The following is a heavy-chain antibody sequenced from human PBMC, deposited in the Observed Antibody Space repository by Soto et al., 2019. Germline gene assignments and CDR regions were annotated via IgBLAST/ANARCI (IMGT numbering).Heavy chain of an antibody. CDR2: IRSKASGGTA. D-gene: IGHD3-10*01. Sequence: GRLIRDSCRAAGGNSADYALSRLRKAPGKGLEWLAFIRSKASGGTAEYAASVKDRFTILRDDSEGIAYLQMNSLKTEDTAVYYCTSDKFGERAFDYWGQGALVPVSS. CDR3: TSDKFGERAFDY. CDR1: GGNSADYA. V-gene: IGHV3-49*03. J-gene: IGHJ4*02.